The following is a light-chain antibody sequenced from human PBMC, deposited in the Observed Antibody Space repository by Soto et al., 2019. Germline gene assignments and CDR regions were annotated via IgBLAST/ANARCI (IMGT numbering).Light chain of an antibody. V-gene: IGLV2-14*01. CDR2: DVN. CDR1: SSDVGGYNH. J-gene: IGLJ1*01. CDR3: CSYTTSSTRV. Sequence: QSALTQPASVSGSPGQSITISCTGTSSDVGGYNHVSWYQQHPGKAPKLLIYDVNNRPSGVSNRFSGSKSGNTASLTISGLQAEDEADYYCCSYTTSSTRVFGTGTKVTVL.